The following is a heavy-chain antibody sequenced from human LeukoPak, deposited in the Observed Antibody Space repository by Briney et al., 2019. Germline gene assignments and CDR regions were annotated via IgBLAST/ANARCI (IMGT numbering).Heavy chain of an antibody. CDR2: TNHSGST. J-gene: IGHJ4*02. V-gene: IGHV4-34*01. CDR1: GGSFSGYY. Sequence: SETLSLTCAVYGGSFSGYYWSWIRQPPGKGLEWIGETNHSGSTNYNPSLKSRVTISVDTSKNQFSLKLSSVTAADTAVYYCARAMYYYDSSGYLGGHYFDYWGQGTLVTVFS. D-gene: IGHD3-22*01. CDR3: ARAMYYYDSSGYLGGHYFDY.